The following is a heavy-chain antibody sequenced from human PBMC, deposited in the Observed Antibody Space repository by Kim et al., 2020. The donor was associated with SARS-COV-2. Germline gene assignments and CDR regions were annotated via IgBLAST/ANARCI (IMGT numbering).Heavy chain of an antibody. CDR3: ARDHSSGWFGGVNFDY. Sequence: KFQGRVTMTRDTSISTAYMELSRLRSDDTAVYYCARDHSSGWFGGVNFDYWGQGTLVTVSS. V-gene: IGHV1-2*02. J-gene: IGHJ4*02. D-gene: IGHD6-19*01.